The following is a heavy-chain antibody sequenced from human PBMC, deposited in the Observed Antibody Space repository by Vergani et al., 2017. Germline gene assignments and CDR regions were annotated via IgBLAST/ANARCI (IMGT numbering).Heavy chain of an antibody. V-gene: IGHV4-39*01. D-gene: IGHD6-19*01. CDR1: ADSISSGSYY. CDR3: ARQRPGSGWSPGDFDD. Sequence: QLQLQQSGPGLVNPSETLFLTCTVSADSISSGSYYLGWIRQPPGKSLEWIGSIYYSGLTYYNPSLKSRVAISVDTSKNQFSLKVTSVTAADTAVYFCARQRPGSGWSPGDFDDWGQGILVTVSS. CDR2: IYYSGLT. J-gene: IGHJ4*02.